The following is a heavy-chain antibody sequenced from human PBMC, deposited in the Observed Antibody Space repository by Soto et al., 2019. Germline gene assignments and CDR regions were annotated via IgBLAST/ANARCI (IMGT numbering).Heavy chain of an antibody. D-gene: IGHD5-18*01. V-gene: IGHV4-39*01. CDR2: IYYSGST. J-gene: IGHJ5*01. Sequence: SETLSLTCTVSGGSISSSSYYWGWIRQPPGKGLEWIGSIYYSGSTYYNPSLKSRVTISVDPSQNQFSLKLSSVPASESAVYYCARHRSGDTAMVRRNWFVPVGQGTLVTVSS. CDR1: GGSISSSSYY. CDR3: ARHRSGDTAMVRRNWFVP.